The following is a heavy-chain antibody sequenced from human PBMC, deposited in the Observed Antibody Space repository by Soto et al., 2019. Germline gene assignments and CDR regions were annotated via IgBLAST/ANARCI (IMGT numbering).Heavy chain of an antibody. CDR2: IYGSGGGI. Sequence: PGASLRLSCTASGLPHSSFAMMWVRQAPGKGLECVSGIYGSGGGIQYAGSVKGRFTISRENSKKTVYQRMTVLKADDTDVYYCAKDAGCCDGLWLIDHWAQGTRVTVYS. CDR1: GLPHSSFA. D-gene: IGHD2-21*01. CDR3: AKDAGCCDGLWLIDH. V-gene: IGHV3-23*05. J-gene: IGHJ4*02.